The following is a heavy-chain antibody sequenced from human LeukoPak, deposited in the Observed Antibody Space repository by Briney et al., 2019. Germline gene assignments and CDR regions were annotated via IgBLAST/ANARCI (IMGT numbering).Heavy chain of an antibody. CDR2: INPSGGST. CDR1: GYIFTSYY. D-gene: IGHD2-21*02. Sequence: ASVKVSCKASGYIFTSYYMHWVRQAPGQGREWMGIINPSGGSTSYAQKFQGRVTMTRDTSTSTVYMELSSLRSEDTAVYYCARDQGYCGGGCYIWSCCGYFDYWGQGTLVTVSS. J-gene: IGHJ4*02. CDR3: ARDQGYCGGGCYIWSCCGYFDY. V-gene: IGHV1-46*01.